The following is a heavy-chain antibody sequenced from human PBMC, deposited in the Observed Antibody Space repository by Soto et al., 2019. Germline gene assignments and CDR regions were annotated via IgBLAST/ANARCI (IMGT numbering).Heavy chain of an antibody. CDR2: INHSGST. Sequence: SETLSLTCAVYGGSFSGYYWSWIRQPPGKGLEWIGEINHSGSTNYNPSLKSRVTTSVDTSKNQSSLKLSSVTAADTAVYYCARMGWFGELSAGMDVWGQGTTVTVSS. D-gene: IGHD3-10*01. CDR1: GGSFSGYY. V-gene: IGHV4-34*01. J-gene: IGHJ6*02. CDR3: ARMGWFGELSAGMDV.